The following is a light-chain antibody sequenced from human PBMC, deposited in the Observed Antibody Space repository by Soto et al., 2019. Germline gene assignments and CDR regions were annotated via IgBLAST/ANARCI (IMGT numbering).Light chain of an antibody. J-gene: IGLJ7*01. CDR2: VGTGGIVG. V-gene: IGLV9-49*01. CDR1: SGYSNYK. Sequence: QLVLTQPPSASASLGASVTLTCTLSSGYSNYKVDWYQQRPGKGPRFVVRVGTGGIVGSKGDGIPDRFSVLGSGPNRFLTIKNIQEEDESDFHCGADHGSGSNFVYVFGGGTQLTVL. CDR3: GADHGSGSNFVYV.